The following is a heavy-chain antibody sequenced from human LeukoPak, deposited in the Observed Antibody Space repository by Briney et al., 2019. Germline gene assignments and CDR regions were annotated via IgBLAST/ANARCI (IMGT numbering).Heavy chain of an antibody. CDR3: ARGLSGTTFFDYYYYYMDV. CDR2: ISSSSSYI. V-gene: IGHV3-21*01. Sequence: GGSLRLSCAASGFTFSSYSMNWVRQAPGKGLEWVSSISSSSSYIYYADSVKGRFTISRDNAKNSLYLQMNSLRAEDTAVYYCARGLSGTTFFDYYYYYMDVWGKGTTVTVSS. D-gene: IGHD1-7*01. J-gene: IGHJ6*03. CDR1: GFTFSSYS.